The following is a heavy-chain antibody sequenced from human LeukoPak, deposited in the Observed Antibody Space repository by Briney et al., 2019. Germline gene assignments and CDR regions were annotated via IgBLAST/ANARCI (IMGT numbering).Heavy chain of an antibody. CDR1: GGTFNTYA. V-gene: IGHV1-46*02. D-gene: IGHD3-10*01. CDR3: ARDNSVGDIAWWFDS. Sequence: GASVKVSCKASGGTFNTYAISWVRQAPGQGLEWIGLINPTGTGTLYAQKCQGRVTMTRDMSTSTDYMELSSLRSEDTAVYYCARDNSVGDIAWWFDSWGQGTLVTVSS. J-gene: IGHJ5*01. CDR2: INPTGTGT.